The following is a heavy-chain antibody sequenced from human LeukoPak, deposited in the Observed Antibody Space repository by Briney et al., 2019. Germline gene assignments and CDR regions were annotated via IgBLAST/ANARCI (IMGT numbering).Heavy chain of an antibody. V-gene: IGHV1-69*13. CDR3: ARDGMVRGVRSSPYYYGMTS. CDR2: IIPIFGTA. J-gene: IGHJ6*04. D-gene: IGHD3-10*01. CDR1: GGTFSSYA. Sequence: ASVKVSCKASGGTFSSYAISWVRQAPGQGLEWMGGIIPIFGTANYAQKFQGRVTITADESTSTAYMELSSLRSEDTAVYYCARDGMVRGVRSSPYYYGMTSGAKGPRSPSPQ.